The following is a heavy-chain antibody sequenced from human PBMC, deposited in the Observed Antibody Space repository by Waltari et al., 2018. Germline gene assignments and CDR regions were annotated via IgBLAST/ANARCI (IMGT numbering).Heavy chain of an antibody. CDR2: IYYRGST. CDR3: ARGEVTAIPVFDY. Sequence: QVQLQESGPGLVKPSETLSLTCTVSGGPVSSGSSYWCWIRQPPGKGLEWIGYIYYRGSTNYNPSLKSRVTISVDTSKNQFSLKLSSVTAADTAVYYCARGEVTAIPVFDYWGQGTLVTVSS. V-gene: IGHV4-61*01. CDR1: GGPVSSGSSY. J-gene: IGHJ4*02. D-gene: IGHD2-21*02.